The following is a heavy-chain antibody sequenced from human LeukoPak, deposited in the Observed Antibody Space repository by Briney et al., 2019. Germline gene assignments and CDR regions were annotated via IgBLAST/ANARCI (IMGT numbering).Heavy chain of an antibody. CDR3: ARHPAGTLVPFDY. V-gene: IGHV3-30*02. Sequence: TGGSLRLSCAASGFTFSSFGMHWVRQAPGKGLDWVAFIRFDGSNEHHADSVRGRFTISRDNAKNSLYLQMNSLRAEDTAVYYCARHPAGTLVPFDYWGQGTLVTVSS. CDR1: GFTFSSFG. J-gene: IGHJ4*02. CDR2: IRFDGSNE. D-gene: IGHD6-13*01.